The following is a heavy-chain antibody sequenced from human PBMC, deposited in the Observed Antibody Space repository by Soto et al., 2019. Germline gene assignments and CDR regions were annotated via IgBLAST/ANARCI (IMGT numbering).Heavy chain of an antibody. CDR1: GGTFSSYA. CDR3: ARGYQHDGYFDY. J-gene: IGHJ4*02. V-gene: IGHV1-69*13. D-gene: IGHD2-2*01. CDR2: IIPIFGTA. Sequence: AASVKVSCKASGGTFSSYAISWVRQAPGQGLEWMGGIIPIFGTANYAQKFQGRVTITADESTSTAYMELSSLRSEDTAVYYCARGYQHDGYFDYWGQGTLVTVSS.